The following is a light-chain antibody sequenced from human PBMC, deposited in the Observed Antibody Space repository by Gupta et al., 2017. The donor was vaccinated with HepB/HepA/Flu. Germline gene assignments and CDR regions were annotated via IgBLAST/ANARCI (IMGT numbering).Light chain of an antibody. J-gene: IGLJ3*02. CDR3: CSYTSPTTRV. CDR2: DVT. V-gene: IGLV2-14*03. CDR1: SSDIGASSY. Sequence: QSALTQPASVSGSPGQSITISCTGTSSDIGASSYVSWYQQHPGKAPKLIIYDVTNRPSGVSDRFSAFKSGNTASLTISGLQAGDEADYFCCSYTSPTTRVFGGGTKLTVL.